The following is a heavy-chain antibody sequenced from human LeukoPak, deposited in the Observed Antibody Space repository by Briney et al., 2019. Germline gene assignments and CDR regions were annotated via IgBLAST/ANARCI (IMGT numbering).Heavy chain of an antibody. J-gene: IGHJ5*02. CDR3: ATLSQTTYYYDSSGSKDL. D-gene: IGHD3-22*01. CDR2: MNPNSGNT. CDR1: GYTFTSYD. Sequence: ASVKVSCKASGYTFTSYDINWVRQATGQGLEWMGWMNPNSGNTGYAQKFQGRVTMTRNTFISTAYMELSSLRSEDTAVYYCATLSQTTYYYDSSGSKDLWGQGTLVTVSS. V-gene: IGHV1-8*01.